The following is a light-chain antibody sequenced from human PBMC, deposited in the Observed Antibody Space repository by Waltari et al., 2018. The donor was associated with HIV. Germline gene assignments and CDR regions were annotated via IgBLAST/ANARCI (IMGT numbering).Light chain of an antibody. Sequence: QSVLTQPPSVSAAPGQKVTISCPGRSANIGNNYVSWYQQLPGTAPKLLINDNNKRPSGIPDRFSGSKSGTSATLGITGLQTGDEADYYCGTWDSSLSAVVFGGGTKLTVL. CDR3: GTWDSSLSAVV. CDR1: SANIGNNY. V-gene: IGLV1-51*01. J-gene: IGLJ2*01. CDR2: DNN.